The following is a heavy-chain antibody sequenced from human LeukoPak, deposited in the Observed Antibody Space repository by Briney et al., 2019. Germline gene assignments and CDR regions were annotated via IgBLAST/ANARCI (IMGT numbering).Heavy chain of an antibody. CDR1: GYTFTGNY. CDR3: AREYSSSCFDF. D-gene: IGHD6-13*01. V-gene: IGHV1-2*04. J-gene: IGHJ4*02. Sequence: ASVKVSCKASGYTFTGNYIHWVRQAPGQGLGWMGWINPNSGGTNYAQKFQGWVTMTRDTSISTAYMELSRLKSDDTAVYYCAREYSSSCFDFWGQGTLVTVSS. CDR2: INPNSGGT.